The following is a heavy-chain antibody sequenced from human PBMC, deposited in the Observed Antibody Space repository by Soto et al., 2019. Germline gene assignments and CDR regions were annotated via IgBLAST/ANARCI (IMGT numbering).Heavy chain of an antibody. D-gene: IGHD7-27*01. CDR2: IKQDGSEK. J-gene: IGHJ4*02. CDR1: GFTFSSYW. V-gene: IGHV3-7*03. Sequence: GESLKISCAASGFTFSSYWMSWVRQAPGKGLEWVANIKQDGSEKYYVDSVKGRFTISRDNAKNSLYLQMNSLRAEDTAVYYCARDGLGFDYWGQGTLVTVSS. CDR3: ARDGLGFDY.